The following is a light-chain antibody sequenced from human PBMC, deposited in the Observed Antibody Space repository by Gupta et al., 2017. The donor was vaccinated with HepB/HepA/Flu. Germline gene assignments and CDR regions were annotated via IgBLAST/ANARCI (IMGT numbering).Light chain of an antibody. J-gene: IGKJ5*01. CDR2: DAS. CDR1: QSISSH. CDR3: QQRSNWPIT. Sequence: EIVLTHSPATLSLSPGERATLSCRASQSISSHSAWYQQKPGQSPRLLIYDASDRATGIPARFSGSGSGTDFTITISSLAPEDFAVYYCQQRSNWPITFGQGTRLDIK. V-gene: IGKV3-11*01.